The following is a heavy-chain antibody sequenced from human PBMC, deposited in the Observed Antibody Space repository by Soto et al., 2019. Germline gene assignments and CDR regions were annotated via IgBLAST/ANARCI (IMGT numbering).Heavy chain of an antibody. CDR3: AKGHNSGWALGAFDV. V-gene: IGHV3-30*18. Sequence: QVQLVQSGGGVVQPGRSLRLSCTASGFDFSSFGMHWVRQAPGRGLEWVAVISYDGSNKYYVDSVKGRFTISRDHSKNTLDLQMNSLRAEDTAMYYCAKGHNSGWALGAFDVWGQGTMVTVSS. CDR1: GFDFSSFG. CDR2: ISYDGSNK. J-gene: IGHJ3*01. D-gene: IGHD6-19*01.